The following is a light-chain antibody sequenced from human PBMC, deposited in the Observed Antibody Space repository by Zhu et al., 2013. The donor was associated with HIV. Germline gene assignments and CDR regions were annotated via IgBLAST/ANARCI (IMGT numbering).Light chain of an antibody. CDR2: DVS. Sequence: DIQMTQSPSTLSASVGDRVIITCRASQSISSWLAWYQQKPGKAPNLLIYDVSRLQSGVPSRFSGSGSGTEFTLTIANLQPADFATYYCLQHNYYPPTFGPRDQSGYQT. J-gene: IGKJ3*01. CDR3: LQHNYYPPT. CDR1: QSISSW. V-gene: IGKV1-5*01.